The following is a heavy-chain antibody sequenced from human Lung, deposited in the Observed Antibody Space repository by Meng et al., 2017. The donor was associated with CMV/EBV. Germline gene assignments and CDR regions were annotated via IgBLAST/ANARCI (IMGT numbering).Heavy chain of an antibody. D-gene: IGHD2-2*01. CDR1: GYTFTGYY. J-gene: IGHJ5*02. V-gene: IGHV1-2*02. CDR3: ARVDCSSTSCYLLDGWFDP. CDR2: INPNSGGT. Sequence: ASVXVSXKASGYTFTGYYMHWVRQAPGQGLEWMGWINPNSGGTNYAQKFQGRVTMTRDMSISTAYMELSRLRSDDTAGYYCARVDCSSTSCYLLDGWFDPWGQGTLVTVSS.